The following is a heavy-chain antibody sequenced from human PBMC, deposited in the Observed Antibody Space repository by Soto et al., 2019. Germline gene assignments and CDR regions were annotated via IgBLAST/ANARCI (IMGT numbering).Heavy chain of an antibody. Sequence: QVQLQESGPGLVKPSQTLSLTCTVSGGSISSGGYYWSWIRQHPGKGLEWIGYIYYSGSTYYNPSLKSRVTISVDTSKNQFSLKLSSVTAADTAGYYCARDSTSSSWSNWFDPWGQGTLVTVSS. CDR3: ARDSTSSSWSNWFDP. V-gene: IGHV4-31*03. D-gene: IGHD6-13*01. CDR1: GGSISSGGYY. CDR2: IYYSGST. J-gene: IGHJ5*02.